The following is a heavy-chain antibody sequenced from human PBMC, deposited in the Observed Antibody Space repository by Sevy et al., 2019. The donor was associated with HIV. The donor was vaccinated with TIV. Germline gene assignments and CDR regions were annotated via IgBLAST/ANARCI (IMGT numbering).Heavy chain of an antibody. Sequence: GGSLRLSCAASGFTISSNYLSWVRQVPGKGLEWVSVIYGNHSTYYADFVKGRFTISRDNSKNTLYLQMNSPRAEDTATYYCARGEQWLSFNYWGLGTLVTVSS. CDR3: ARGEQWLSFNY. D-gene: IGHD6-19*01. CDR2: IYGNHST. CDR1: GFTISSNY. V-gene: IGHV3-53*01. J-gene: IGHJ4*02.